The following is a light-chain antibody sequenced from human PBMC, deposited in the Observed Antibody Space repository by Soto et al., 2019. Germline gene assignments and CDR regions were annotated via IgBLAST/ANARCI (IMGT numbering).Light chain of an antibody. CDR2: GAS. CDR3: QRYSDSLWT. Sequence: EIVFTQSPGTLSLSPGERATLSCRASQSVNSTSLDWYQQKPGQAPRLLIQGASSRATGIPDRFSGSGSGTDFTFTISRLGPEDFAVYFCQRYSDSLWTFGQGTKVDIK. CDR1: QSVNSTS. J-gene: IGKJ1*01. V-gene: IGKV3-20*01.